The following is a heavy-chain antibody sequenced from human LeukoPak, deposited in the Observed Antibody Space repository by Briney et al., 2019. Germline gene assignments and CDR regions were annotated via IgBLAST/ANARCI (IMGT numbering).Heavy chain of an antibody. CDR1: GYTFTGYY. J-gene: IGHJ4*02. CDR2: INPNSGGT. Sequence: ASVKVSCKASGYTFTGYYMHWVRQAPGQGLEWMGWINPNSGGTNYAQKFQGRVTMTRDTSISTAYMELSRLRSDDTAVYYCARLDSEEEDPSFPQQLWNYWGQGTLVTVSS. D-gene: IGHD6-13*01. CDR3: ARLDSEEEDPSFPQQLWNY. V-gene: IGHV1-2*02.